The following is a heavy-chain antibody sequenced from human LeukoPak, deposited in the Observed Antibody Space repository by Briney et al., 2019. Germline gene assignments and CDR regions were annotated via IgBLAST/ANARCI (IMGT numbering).Heavy chain of an antibody. Sequence: GGSLRHSCAASGFSLSDHWMHWVRQVPGMGLVWVSRSDGGGGSTSYADSVKGRFSISRDNARNTLYLQMNNLRVDDMAIYHCARGPGSSGGAYVGDYWGHGTLVTVSS. CDR3: ARGPGSSGGAYVGDY. J-gene: IGHJ4*01. CDR1: GFSLSDHW. CDR2: SDGGGGST. D-gene: IGHD3-22*01. V-gene: IGHV3-74*01.